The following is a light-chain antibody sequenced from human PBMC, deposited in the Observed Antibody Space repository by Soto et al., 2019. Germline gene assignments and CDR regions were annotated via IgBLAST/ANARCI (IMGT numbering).Light chain of an antibody. CDR2: GAS. V-gene: IGKV3-15*01. J-gene: IGKJ4*01. Sequence: EIVMTQSPATLSVSPGARATLSCRASQGISSALAWYQQKPGQAPRLLVYGASTRATGLPARFSGSGSATEFTLTISSLQSEDFAVYYCQQYNDWPLTFGGGTKVEIK. CDR1: QGISSA. CDR3: QQYNDWPLT.